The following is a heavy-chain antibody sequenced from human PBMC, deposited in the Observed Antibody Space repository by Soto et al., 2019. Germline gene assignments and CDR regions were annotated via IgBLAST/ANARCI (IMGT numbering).Heavy chain of an antibody. Sequence: PSETLSLTCAVYGGSFSGYYWSWIRQPPGKGLEWIGEINHSGSTNYNPSLKSRVTISVDTSKNQFSLKLSSVTAADTAVYYCARVKRYFDWLAGWFDPWGQGTLVTVSS. CDR1: GGSFSGYY. D-gene: IGHD3-9*01. V-gene: IGHV4-34*01. CDR3: ARVKRYFDWLAGWFDP. J-gene: IGHJ5*02. CDR2: INHSGST.